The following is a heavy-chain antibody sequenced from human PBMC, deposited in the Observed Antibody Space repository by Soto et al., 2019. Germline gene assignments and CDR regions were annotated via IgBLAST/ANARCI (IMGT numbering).Heavy chain of an antibody. V-gene: IGHV1-3*01. CDR3: ARAVAVPADFDY. Sequence: ASVKVSCKASGYTFTNYAMHWVRQAPGQRLEWMGWINAGNGNTKYSQKLQGRVTITRDTSASTAYMELSSLRSEDTAVYYCARAVAVPADFDYWGQGTLVTVSS. D-gene: IGHD6-19*01. J-gene: IGHJ4*02. CDR1: GYTFTNYA. CDR2: INAGNGNT.